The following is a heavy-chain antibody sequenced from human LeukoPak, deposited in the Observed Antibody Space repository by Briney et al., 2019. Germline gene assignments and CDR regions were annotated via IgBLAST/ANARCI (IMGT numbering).Heavy chain of an antibody. Sequence: GGSLRLSCAASGFTFDDYAMHWVRQAPGKGLEWVSGISWNSGSIGYADSVKGRFTISRANAKNSLYLQMNSLRAEDMALYYCAKDRAPVTPYYFDYCWQGTLVTVSS. J-gene: IGHJ4*02. CDR2: ISWNSGSI. CDR3: AKDRAPVTPYYFDY. CDR1: GFTFDDYA. D-gene: IGHD1-26*01. V-gene: IGHV3-9*03.